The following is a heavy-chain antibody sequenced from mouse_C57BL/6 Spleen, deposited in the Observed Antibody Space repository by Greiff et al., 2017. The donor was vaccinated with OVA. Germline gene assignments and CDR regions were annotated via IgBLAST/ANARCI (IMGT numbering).Heavy chain of an antibody. J-gene: IGHJ1*03. CDR3: ARHVYYDYDEWYFDV. Sequence: VQLKESGGGLVKPGGSLKLSCAASGFTFSSYTMSWVRQTPEKRLEWVATISGGGGNTYYPDSVKGRFTISRDNAKNTLYLQMSSLRSEDTALYYCARHVYYDYDEWYFDVWGTGTTVTVSS. CDR1: GFTFSSYT. D-gene: IGHD2-4*01. CDR2: ISGGGGNT. V-gene: IGHV5-9*01.